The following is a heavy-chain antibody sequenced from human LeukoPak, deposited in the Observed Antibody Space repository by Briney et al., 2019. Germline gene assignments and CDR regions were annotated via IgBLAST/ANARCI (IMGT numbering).Heavy chain of an antibody. J-gene: IGHJ4*02. CDR2: ISGSGGST. V-gene: IGHV3-23*01. CDR3: AKDDYDFWSGYYGSGPFDC. D-gene: IGHD3-3*01. CDR1: GFTFSSYA. Sequence: PGGSLRLSCAASGFTFSSYAMSWVRQAPGNGLEWVSAISGSGGSTYYADSVKGRFTISRDNSKNTLYLQMNSLRAEDTAVYYCAKDDYDFWSGYYGSGPFDCWGQGTLVTVSS.